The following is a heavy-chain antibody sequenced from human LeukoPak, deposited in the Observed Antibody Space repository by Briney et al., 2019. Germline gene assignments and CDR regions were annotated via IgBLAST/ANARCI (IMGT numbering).Heavy chain of an antibody. CDR1: GFPFSSYA. CDR3: ARDQGSPGYCSGGSCPIGY. D-gene: IGHD2-15*01. J-gene: IGHJ4*02. CDR2: FSSNGGST. V-gene: IGHV3-64*01. Sequence: GGSLRLSCAASGFPFSSYAMHWVRQAPGKGLEYVSAFSSNGGSTYYANSVKGRFTISRDNSKNTLYLQMGSLRAEDMAVYYCARDQGSPGYCSGGSCPIGYWGQGTLVTVSS.